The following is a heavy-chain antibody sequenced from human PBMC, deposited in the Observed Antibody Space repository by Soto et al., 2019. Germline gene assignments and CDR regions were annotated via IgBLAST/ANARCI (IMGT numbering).Heavy chain of an antibody. CDR1: GYTFTSYG. Sequence: SVKVSCKASGYTFTSYGISWVRQAPGQGLEWMGWISAYNGNTNYAQKLQGRVTMTTDTSTSTAYMELRSLRSDDTAVYYCARDHCSSTSCYAPEYYFDYWGQGTLVTVSS. CDR2: ISAYNGNT. D-gene: IGHD2-2*01. J-gene: IGHJ4*02. CDR3: ARDHCSSTSCYAPEYYFDY. V-gene: IGHV1-18*01.